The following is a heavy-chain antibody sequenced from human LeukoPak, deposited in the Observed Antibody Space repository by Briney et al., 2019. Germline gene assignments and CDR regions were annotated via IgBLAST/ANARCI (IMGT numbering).Heavy chain of an antibody. Sequence: PGGSLRLSCAASGFTFSSYSMNWVRQAPGKGLEWVSYISSSSSTIYYADSVKGRFTISRDNAKNSLYLQMNSLRAEDTAVYYCARAGALGSWYFDYWGQGTLVTVSS. V-gene: IGHV3-48*04. CDR2: ISSSSSTI. CDR3: ARAGALGSWYFDY. CDR1: GFTFSSYS. D-gene: IGHD6-13*01. J-gene: IGHJ4*02.